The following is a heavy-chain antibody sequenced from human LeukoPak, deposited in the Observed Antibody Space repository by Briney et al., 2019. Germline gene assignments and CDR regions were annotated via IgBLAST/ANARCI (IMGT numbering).Heavy chain of an antibody. D-gene: IGHD3-22*01. J-gene: IGHJ6*02. V-gene: IGHV1-2*02. CDR1: GYTFTDYY. CDR2: INPNSGGT. CDR3: ARDYDSSGNYGMDV. Sequence: ASVKVSCKASGYTFTDYYMHWVRQAAGQGLEWMGWINPNSGGTNYAQKFQGRVTMTRDTSISTAYMELSRLRSDDTAVYYCARDYDSSGNYGMDVWGHGTTVTVSS.